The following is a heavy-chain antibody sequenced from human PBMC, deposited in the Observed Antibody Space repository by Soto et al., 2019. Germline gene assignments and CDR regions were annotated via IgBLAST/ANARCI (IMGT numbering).Heavy chain of an antibody. CDR2: ISSSSSYI. D-gene: IGHD3-9*01. CDR1: GFTFSSYS. V-gene: IGHV3-21*01. CDR3: ARDVPRPYDILTGYYPR. J-gene: IGHJ4*02. Sequence: GGSLRLSCAASGFTFSSYSMNWVRQAPGKGLEWVSSISSSSSYIYYADSVKGRFTISRDNAKNSLYLQMNSLRAEDTAVYYCARDVPRPYDILTGYYPRWGQGTLVTVSS.